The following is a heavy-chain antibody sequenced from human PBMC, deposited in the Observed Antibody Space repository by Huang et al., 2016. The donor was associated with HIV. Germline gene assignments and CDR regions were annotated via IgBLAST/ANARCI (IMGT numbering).Heavy chain of an antibody. CDR2: ISYDGIDK. CDR1: GFTLSDSS. J-gene: IGHJ3*02. Sequence: QVQLVESGGGVVQPGRSLRLSCAASGFTLSDSSIHWVRQAPGKGLEWVARISYDGIDKFYSYSVRGRFTISRDKFNNTLYLQMNSLRHEDTALYYCARFGKRLPMLRGEDVIGDIWGQGTMVIVSS. CDR3: ARFGKRLPMLRGEDVIGDI. D-gene: IGHD3-10*01. V-gene: IGHV3-30-3*01.